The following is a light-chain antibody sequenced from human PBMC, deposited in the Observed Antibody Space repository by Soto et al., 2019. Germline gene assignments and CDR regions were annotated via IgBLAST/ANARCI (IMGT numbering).Light chain of an antibody. Sequence: EIVLTQSPGTLSLSPGERATLSCRASQSVSNNYLAWYQQKPGQAPRLLIYGAYTRATGIPARFSGGGSGTDFTLTISSLQSEDFAVYYCQHYNYWPPKTFGQGTKVDIK. CDR2: GAY. J-gene: IGKJ1*01. V-gene: IGKV3-15*01. CDR1: QSVSNN. CDR3: QHYNYWPPKT.